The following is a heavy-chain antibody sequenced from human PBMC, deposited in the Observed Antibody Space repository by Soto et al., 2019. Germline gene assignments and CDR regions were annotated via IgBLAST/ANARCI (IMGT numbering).Heavy chain of an antibody. Sequence: QVQLQESGPGLVKPSGTLSLTCSVSGGSIRSDTYYWGWVRQPPGKGLEWLGSIYYSGGTYYNPTIRSRIIISVDKSNNRFSLTLNSVTAADTAVYFCATQTGGSGVIDYWGQGTLVTVSS. J-gene: IGHJ4*02. D-gene: IGHD2-15*01. CDR3: ATQTGGSGVIDY. V-gene: IGHV4-39*01. CDR2: IYYSGGT. CDR1: GGSIRSDTYY.